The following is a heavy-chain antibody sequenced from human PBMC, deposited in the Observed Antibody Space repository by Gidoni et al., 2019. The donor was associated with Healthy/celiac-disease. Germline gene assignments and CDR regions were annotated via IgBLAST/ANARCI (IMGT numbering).Heavy chain of an antibody. Sequence: QVQLVQSGAEVKKPGASVKVSCKASGYTFTSYAMHWVRQAPGQRLEWMGWINAGNGNTKYSQKFQGRVTITRDTSASTAYMELSSLRSEDTAVYYCARVSSGWYADDAFDIWGQGTMVTVSS. J-gene: IGHJ3*02. D-gene: IGHD6-19*01. V-gene: IGHV1-3*01. CDR2: INAGNGNT. CDR1: GYTFTSYA. CDR3: ARVSSGWYADDAFDI.